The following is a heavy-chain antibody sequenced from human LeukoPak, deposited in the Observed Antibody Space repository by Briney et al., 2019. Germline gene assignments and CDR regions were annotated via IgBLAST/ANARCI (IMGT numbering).Heavy chain of an antibody. V-gene: IGHV1-46*03. CDR1: GYTFTSYY. J-gene: IGHJ3*02. CDR2: INPSGCST. Sequence: GASVKVSCKASGYTFTSYYMHWVRQAPGQGLDWMGIINPSGCSTNYAQKFQDRVTKTRDKSTSTVYMELSSLRSEDTAVYYCARVGPLWFGEVPLGAFDIWGQGTMVTVSS. D-gene: IGHD3-10*01. CDR3: ARVGPLWFGEVPLGAFDI.